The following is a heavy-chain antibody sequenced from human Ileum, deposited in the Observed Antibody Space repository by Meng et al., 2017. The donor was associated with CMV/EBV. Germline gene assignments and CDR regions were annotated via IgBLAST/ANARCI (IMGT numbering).Heavy chain of an antibody. J-gene: IGHJ1*01. D-gene: IGHD6-13*01. CDR3: ALRGSAAGTFQY. V-gene: IGHV4-59*01. CDR2: MCYNGDT. CDR1: GQSLSSYC. Sequence: GSGPGSVRPSETLSLTCSVSGQSLSSYCWCWIRQPPGKGLEWIGYMCYNGDTNYNPSLKSRVTISGDTSKNQFSLKLSSVTAADTAVYYCALRGSAAGTFQYWGQGTLVTVSS.